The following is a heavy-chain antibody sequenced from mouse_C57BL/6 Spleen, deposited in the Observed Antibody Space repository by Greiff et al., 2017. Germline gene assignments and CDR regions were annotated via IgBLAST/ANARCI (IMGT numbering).Heavy chain of an antibody. V-gene: IGHV1-80*01. CDR2: IYPGDGDT. D-gene: IGHD1-1*01. CDR3: ARSGYYGSSYVWYFDV. J-gene: IGHJ1*03. Sequence: VQLQQSGSELVKPGASVKISCKASGYAFSSYWMNWVKQRPGKGLEWIGQIYPGDGDTNYNGKFKGKATLTADKSSSTAYMQLSSLTSEDSAVYFCARSGYYGSSYVWYFDVWGTGTTVTVSS. CDR1: GYAFSSYW.